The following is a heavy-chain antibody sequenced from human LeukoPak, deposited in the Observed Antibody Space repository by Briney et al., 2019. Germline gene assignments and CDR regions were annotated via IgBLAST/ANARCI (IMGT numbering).Heavy chain of an antibody. CDR3: AKEKVQGADSSGYYFYFDY. D-gene: IGHD3-22*01. J-gene: IGHJ4*02. Sequence: PGGSLRLSCAASGFTFSSYGMHWLRQAPGKGLEWVTFIRYDGGNKYYADSVKGRFTISRDNSKNTLYLQMNSLRAEDTAVYYCAKEKVQGADSSGYYFYFDYWGQGTLVTVSS. CDR2: IRYDGGNK. CDR1: GFTFSSYG. V-gene: IGHV3-30*02.